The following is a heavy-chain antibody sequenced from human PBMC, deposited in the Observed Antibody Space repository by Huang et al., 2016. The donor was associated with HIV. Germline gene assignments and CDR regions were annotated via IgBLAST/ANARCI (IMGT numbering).Heavy chain of an antibody. V-gene: IGHV1-18*01. Sequence: QVQLVQSGAEVKKPGASVKVSCEASNYNFGSHGISWVRQAPGQGLEWMVWISVYKGDTKYAQKFQGRVTMTRETSTRTAYMELTSLRFDDTAVYYCARSGFGVVITTTLDYYYMDVWGTGTTVTVSS. CDR3: ARSGFGVVITTTLDYYYMDV. J-gene: IGHJ6*03. CDR2: ISVYKGDT. CDR1: NYNFGSHG. D-gene: IGHD3-3*01.